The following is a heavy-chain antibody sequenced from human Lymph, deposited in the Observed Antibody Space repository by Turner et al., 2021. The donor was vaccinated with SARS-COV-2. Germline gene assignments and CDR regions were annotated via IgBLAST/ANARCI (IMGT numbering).Heavy chain of an antibody. CDR1: GYTFTDYY. J-gene: IGHJ4*02. V-gene: IGHV1-2*02. Sequence: QVHLVQSGAEVKKPGASVKVYCKASGYTFTDYYMHWVRQAPGQGLEWMGWINPNSGGTNYAQKFQGSVTMTRDTSISTSYMELRWLRSDDTAVYFCARGESIAVAGTQYFDYWGQGTLVTVSS. CDR2: INPNSGGT. D-gene: IGHD6-19*01. CDR3: ARGESIAVAGTQYFDY.